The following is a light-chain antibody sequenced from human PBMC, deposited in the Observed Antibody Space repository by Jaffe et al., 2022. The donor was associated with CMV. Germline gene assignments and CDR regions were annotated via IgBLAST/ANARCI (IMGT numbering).Light chain of an antibody. Sequence: QSVLTQPPSVSAAPGQKVTISCSGSTSNIGNMYVSWYQQFPGTAPKLLIYDNNKRPSGIPDRFSGSKSGTSATLGITGLQTGDEADYFCATWDSALSSVIFGEGTKLTVL. V-gene: IGLV1-51*01. CDR2: DNN. CDR1: TSNIGNMY. CDR3: ATWDSALSSVI. J-gene: IGLJ2*01.